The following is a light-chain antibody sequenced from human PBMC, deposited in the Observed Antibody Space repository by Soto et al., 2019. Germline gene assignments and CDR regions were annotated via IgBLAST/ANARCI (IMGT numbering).Light chain of an antibody. CDR3: ATWDDSLNGVV. Sequence: QLVLTQPPSASETPGQRVTISCSGSSSNIAINTVNWYQHLPGTAPKLLIYNNNQRPSGVPDRFSGSKSGTSASLAISGPQSEDEGNYYCATWDDSLNGVVFGGGTKVTVL. CDR1: SSNIAINT. J-gene: IGLJ2*01. V-gene: IGLV1-44*01. CDR2: NNN.